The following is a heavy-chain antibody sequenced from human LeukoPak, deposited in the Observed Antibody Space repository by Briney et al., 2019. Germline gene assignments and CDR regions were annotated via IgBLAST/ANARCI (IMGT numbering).Heavy chain of an antibody. CDR2: ISYDGSNK. J-gene: IGHJ5*02. D-gene: IGHD5-24*01. Sequence: GRSLRLSCAASGFTFSSYAMHWVRQPPGKGLEWVAVISYDGSNKYYADSVKGRFTISRDNSKNTLYPQMNSLRAEDRAVYYCARDVSGYRGNWFDPWGQGTLVTVSS. CDR3: ARDVSGYRGNWFDP. CDR1: GFTFSSYA. V-gene: IGHV3-30*04.